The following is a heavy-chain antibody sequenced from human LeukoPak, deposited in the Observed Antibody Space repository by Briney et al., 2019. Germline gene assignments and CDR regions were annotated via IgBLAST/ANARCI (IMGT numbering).Heavy chain of an antibody. CDR1: GGSISSYY. D-gene: IGHD3-16*01. J-gene: IGHJ3*02. CDR3: ARPTLAEGDAFDI. Sequence: SETLSLTCTVSGGSISSYYWGWIRQPPGKGLEWIGSIYYSGSTYYNPSLKSRVTISVDTSKNQFSLKLSSVTAADTAVYYCARPTLAEGDAFDIWGQGTMVTVSS. CDR2: IYYSGST. V-gene: IGHV4-39*01.